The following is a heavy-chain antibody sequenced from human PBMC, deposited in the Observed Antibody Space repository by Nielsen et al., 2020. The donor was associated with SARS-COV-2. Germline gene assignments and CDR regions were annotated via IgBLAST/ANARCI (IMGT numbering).Heavy chain of an antibody. CDR3: ARATMVRGVIGNQFDY. V-gene: IGHV3-30*04. Sequence: GESLKISCAASGFAFSYFAIHWVRQAPGKGLEWVAVISYDGSNKYYADSVKGRFTISRDNSKNTLYLQMNSLRAEDTAVYYCARATMVRGVIGNQFDYWGQGTLVTVSS. J-gene: IGHJ4*02. D-gene: IGHD3-10*01. CDR1: GFAFSYFA. CDR2: ISYDGSNK.